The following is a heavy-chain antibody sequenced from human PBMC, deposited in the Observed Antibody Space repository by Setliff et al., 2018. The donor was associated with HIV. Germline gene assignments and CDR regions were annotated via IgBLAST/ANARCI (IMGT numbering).Heavy chain of an antibody. CDR2: IYHSGST. D-gene: IGHD3-10*01. V-gene: IGHV4-4*02. CDR3: ARDMVPQYSSSYYFMDV. CDR1: GGSISSNNW. Sequence: PSETLSLTCAVSGGSISSNNWWSWVRQPPGKGLEWIGEIYHSGSTNYNPSLMSRVTISVDKSKNLFSLKLSSVTAADTAVYYCARDMVPQYSSSYYFMDVWGKGTTVTAP. J-gene: IGHJ6*03.